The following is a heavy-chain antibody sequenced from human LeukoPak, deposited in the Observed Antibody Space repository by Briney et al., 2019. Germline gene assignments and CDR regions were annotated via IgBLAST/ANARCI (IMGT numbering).Heavy chain of an antibody. D-gene: IGHD4-11*01. V-gene: IGHV4-59*01. CDR3: ARVTTVTGYYYMDV. CDR1: GGSISSYY. Sequence: SETLSLTCTVSGGSISSYYWSWIRQPPGKGLEWIGYIYYSGSTNYNPSLKSRVTISVDTSKNQFSLKLSSVTAADTAVYYCARVTTVTGYYYMDVWGKGTTVTVS. CDR2: IYYSGST. J-gene: IGHJ6*03.